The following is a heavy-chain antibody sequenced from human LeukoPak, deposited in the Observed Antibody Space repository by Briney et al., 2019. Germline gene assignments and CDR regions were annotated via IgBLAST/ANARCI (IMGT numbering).Heavy chain of an antibody. CDR1: AFTFRRYR. D-gene: IGHD7-27*01. CDR2: IKQDGSEK. Sequence: GGSLRLSCAASAFTFRRYRMSRVRQAPGKGLGWVANIKQDGSEKQYVDSVKGRFAISRDNAENSLYLQMNILKAEDTAVYYCGRFTRSGDSVYWGQGTLVTVSS. CDR3: GRFTRSGDSVY. J-gene: IGHJ4*02. V-gene: IGHV3-7*04.